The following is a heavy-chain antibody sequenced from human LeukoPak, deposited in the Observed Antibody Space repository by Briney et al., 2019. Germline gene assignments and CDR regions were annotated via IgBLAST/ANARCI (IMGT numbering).Heavy chain of an antibody. CDR1: GFTFSSYS. D-gene: IGHD3-16*01. CDR3: ARGRFTFGGVFDY. J-gene: IGHJ4*02. V-gene: IGHV3-48*01. Sequence: GGSLRLSCAASGFTFSSYSMNWARQAPGKGLEWVSYISSSSSTIYYADSVKGRFTISRDNAKNSLYLQMNSLRAEDTAVYYCARGRFTFGGVFDYWGQGTLVTVSS. CDR2: ISSSSSTI.